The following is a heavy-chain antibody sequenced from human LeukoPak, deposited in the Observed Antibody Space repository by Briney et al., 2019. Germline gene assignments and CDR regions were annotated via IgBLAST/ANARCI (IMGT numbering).Heavy chain of an antibody. V-gene: IGHV3-21*01. Sequence: GGSLRLSCADSGFTFSRHSMNWVRQAPGKGLEWVSSISSSSSYIYYADSVKGRVTISRDNTRNSMYLQMNSLRAEDTAVYYCARGDSNYGGGLDYWGQGTLVTVSS. D-gene: IGHD4-11*01. CDR3: ARGDSNYGGGLDY. J-gene: IGHJ4*02. CDR1: GFTFSRHS. CDR2: ISSSSSYI.